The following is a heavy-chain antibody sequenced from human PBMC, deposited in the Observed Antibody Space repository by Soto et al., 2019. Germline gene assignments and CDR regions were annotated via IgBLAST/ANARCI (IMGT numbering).Heavy chain of an antibody. V-gene: IGHV2-5*02. CDR3: AHYYYDRSGYSRLFDY. Sequence: SGPTLVNPTQTLTLTCTFSGFSLSASGVGVGWIRQPPGKALEWLALIYSDGNTRHSPSQDNRLTITKDTSKNQVVLTMINMDPVDTGTYYCAHYYYDRSGYSRLFDYWGQGTLVTVSS. J-gene: IGHJ4*02. CDR2: IYSDGNT. CDR1: GFSLSASGVG. D-gene: IGHD3-22*01.